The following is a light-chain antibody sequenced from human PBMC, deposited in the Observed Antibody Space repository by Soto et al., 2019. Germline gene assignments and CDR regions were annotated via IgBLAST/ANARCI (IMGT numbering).Light chain of an antibody. Sequence: EIVLTQSPGTLSLSPGERATRSCRASQSVSSSHLAWYQQKPGQAPRLFMYGASNRATGIPDRFSGSGSGKDFTLSISRLEPEDFAVYYCQHYASSPRTFGQGTKLELK. V-gene: IGKV3-20*01. CDR3: QHYASSPRT. CDR1: QSVSSSH. J-gene: IGKJ2*01. CDR2: GAS.